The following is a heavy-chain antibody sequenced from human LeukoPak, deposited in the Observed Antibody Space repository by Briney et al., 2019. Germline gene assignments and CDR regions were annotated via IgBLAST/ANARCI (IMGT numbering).Heavy chain of an antibody. CDR3: AKDFGFWSGYNKGPLDY. V-gene: IGHV3-9*01. J-gene: IGHJ4*02. Sequence: SGGSLRLSCAASGFNFDDYAMYWVRHAPGKGLEWVSGISWNSGNIGYANSVKGRFTISRDNAKNSLYLQMNSLRAEDTALYYCAKDFGFWSGYNKGPLDYWGQGTLVTVSS. D-gene: IGHD3-3*01. CDR1: GFNFDDYA. CDR2: ISWNSGNI.